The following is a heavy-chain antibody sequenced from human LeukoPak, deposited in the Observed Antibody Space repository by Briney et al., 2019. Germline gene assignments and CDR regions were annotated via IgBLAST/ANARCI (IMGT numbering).Heavy chain of an antibody. CDR1: GGTFSSYA. D-gene: IGHD3-22*01. J-gene: IGHJ5*02. CDR3: ARSYDSSGYDLES. Sequence: SVKVSCKASGGTFSSYAISWVRQAPGQGLEWMGGIIPIFGTANYAQKFQGRVTITADESTSTAYMELSSLRSEDTAVYYCARSYDSSGYDLESWGQGTLVTVSS. CDR2: IIPIFGTA. V-gene: IGHV1-69*13.